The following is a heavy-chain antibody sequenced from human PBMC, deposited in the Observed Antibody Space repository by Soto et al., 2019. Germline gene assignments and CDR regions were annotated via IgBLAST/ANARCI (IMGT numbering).Heavy chain of an antibody. Sequence: PVGSLRLSCAASGVTFSKYFIHWFLQAPVKGLEWVSFISDYGSNKYYADSMKCRFTMSIDNSKSTLYLQMNSLRVEDTAVYYCTKRRNVLRFLEWSSGIEVWGKGNTLTVSS. CDR2: ISDYGSNK. J-gene: IGHJ6*04. D-gene: IGHD3-3*01. V-gene: IGHV3-30*18. CDR1: GVTFSKYF. CDR3: TKRRNVLRFLEWSSGIEV.